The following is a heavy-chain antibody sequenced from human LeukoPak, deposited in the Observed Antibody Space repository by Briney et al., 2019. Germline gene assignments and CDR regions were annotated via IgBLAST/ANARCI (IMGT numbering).Heavy chain of an antibody. V-gene: IGHV4-34*01. D-gene: IGHD3-10*01. Sequence: SETLSLTCAVYGGSFSGYYWSWIRQPPGKGLEWIGEINHSGSTNYNPSLKSRVTISVDTSKNQFSLKLSSVTAADTAVYYYARGDPITMVRGVIWGQGTLVTVSS. CDR1: GGSFSGYY. CDR2: INHSGST. CDR3: ARGDPITMVRGVI. J-gene: IGHJ4*02.